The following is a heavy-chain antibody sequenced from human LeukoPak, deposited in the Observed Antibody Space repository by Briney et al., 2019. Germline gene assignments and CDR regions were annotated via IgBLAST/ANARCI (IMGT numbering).Heavy chain of an antibody. V-gene: IGHV1-8*03. J-gene: IGHJ4*02. Sequence: ASVNVSCKASGYTFTGYYMHWVRQATGQGLEWMGWMNPNSGRTGYAQNFQGRITITRNTSISTAYLELSSLRSDDTAVYYCTRETSSRYFDYWGQGTLVTVSS. CDR3: TRETSSRYFDY. CDR2: MNPNSGRT. CDR1: GYTFTGYY.